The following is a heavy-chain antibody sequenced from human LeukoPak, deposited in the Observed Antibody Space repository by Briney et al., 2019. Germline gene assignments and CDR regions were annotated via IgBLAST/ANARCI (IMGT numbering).Heavy chain of an antibody. V-gene: IGHV1-18*01. D-gene: IGHD4-17*01. CDR1: GYTFTSYG. CDR3: ARTPSFDYGDYGDY. Sequence: ASVKVSYKASGYTFTSYGIGWVRQAPGQGLEWMGWISAYNGNTNYAQKLQGRVTMTTDTSTSTAYMELRSLRSDDTAVYYCARTPSFDYGDYGDYWGQGTLVTVSS. CDR2: ISAYNGNT. J-gene: IGHJ4*02.